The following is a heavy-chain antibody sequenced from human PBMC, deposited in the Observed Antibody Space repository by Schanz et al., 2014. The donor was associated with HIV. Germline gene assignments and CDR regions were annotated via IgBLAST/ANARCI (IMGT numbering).Heavy chain of an antibody. V-gene: IGHV1-18*01. CDR1: GYTFASYG. Sequence: VQLLQSGAEVKKPGASVKVSCKTSGYTFASYGITWVRQAPGQGLDWVGWISPYNGDRKYDQKFQGRVTLTTDTSTNTAYMELRSLTSDDTAVYYCARGERTVHDAFDIWGQGTMVTVS. CDR3: ARGERTVHDAFDI. J-gene: IGHJ3*02. D-gene: IGHD4-17*01. CDR2: ISPYNGDR.